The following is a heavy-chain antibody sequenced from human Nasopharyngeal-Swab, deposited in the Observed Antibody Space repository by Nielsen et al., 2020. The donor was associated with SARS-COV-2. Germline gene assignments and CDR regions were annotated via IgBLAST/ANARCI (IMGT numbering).Heavy chain of an antibody. CDR3: ARQFYGDYYFDY. Sequence: SETLSLTCTASGGSISSGGYYWSWIRQHPGKGLEWIGYIYYSGSTYYNPPLKSRVTISVDTSKNQFSLKLSSVAAADTAVYYCARQFYGDYYFDYWGQGTLVTVSS. V-gene: IGHV4-31*03. D-gene: IGHD4-17*01. J-gene: IGHJ4*02. CDR2: IYYSGST. CDR1: GGSISSGGYY.